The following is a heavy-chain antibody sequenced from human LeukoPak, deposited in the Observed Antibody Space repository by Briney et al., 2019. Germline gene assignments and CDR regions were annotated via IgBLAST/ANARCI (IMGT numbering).Heavy chain of an antibody. D-gene: IGHD3-22*01. CDR1: GGSISSGSYY. V-gene: IGHV4-61*10. J-gene: IGHJ4*02. CDR3: ARSDSSGYYGRGYYFDY. Sequence: SETLSLTCTVSGGSISSGSYYWSWIRQPAGKGLEWIGYIYYSGSTNYNPSLKSRVTISVDTSKNQFSLKLSSVTAADTAVYYCARSDSSGYYGRGYYFDYWGQGTLVTVSS. CDR2: IYYSGST.